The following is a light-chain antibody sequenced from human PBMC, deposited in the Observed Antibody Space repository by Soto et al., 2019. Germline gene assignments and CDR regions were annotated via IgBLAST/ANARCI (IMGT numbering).Light chain of an antibody. CDR3: QQYNSWPPVT. Sequence: EIVMTQSPATLSVSPGERASLSCRASQSVSGNLAWSQQKPWQAPMLLIYGASTRATGIPARFSGSGSGTEFTLTISSLQSEDFAVYFCQQYNSWPPVTFGGGTKVEIK. CDR2: GAS. CDR1: QSVSGN. J-gene: IGKJ4*01. V-gene: IGKV3-15*01.